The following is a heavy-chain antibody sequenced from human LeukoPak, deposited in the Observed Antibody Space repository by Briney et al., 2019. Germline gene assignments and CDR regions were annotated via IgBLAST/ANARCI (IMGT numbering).Heavy chain of an antibody. D-gene: IGHD6-19*01. V-gene: IGHV3-9*01. CDR2: ISWNSGSI. J-gene: IGHJ4*02. Sequence: TGRSLRLSCAASGFTFDDYDMHWVRQAPGKGLEWVSSISWNSGSIAYADSVKGRFTISRDNAKNSLYLQMNSLRPEDTALYYCAKLTGYSSGWVDYWGQGTLVTVSS. CDR1: GFTFDDYD. CDR3: AKLTGYSSGWVDY.